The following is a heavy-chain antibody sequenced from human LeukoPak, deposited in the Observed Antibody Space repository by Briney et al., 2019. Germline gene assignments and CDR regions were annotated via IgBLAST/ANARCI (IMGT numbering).Heavy chain of an antibody. V-gene: IGHV3-7*03. CDR2: IKQDGSEK. CDR1: GFTFSNAW. CDR3: ARDGPKIPGIAAAGTGSFDY. J-gene: IGHJ4*02. Sequence: GGSLRLSCAASGFTFSNAWMSWVRQAPGKGLEWVANIKQDGSEKYYVDSVKGRFTISRDNAKNSLYLQMNSLRAEDTAVYYCARDGPKIPGIAAAGTGSFDYWGQGTLVTVSS. D-gene: IGHD6-13*01.